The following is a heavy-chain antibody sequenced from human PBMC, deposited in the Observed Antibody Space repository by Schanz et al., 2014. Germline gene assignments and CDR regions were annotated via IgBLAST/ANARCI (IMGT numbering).Heavy chain of an antibody. V-gene: IGHV3-21*04. D-gene: IGHD3-16*01. CDR2: ISSSSSYI. CDR1: GFTFSSYG. J-gene: IGHJ5*01. CDR3: AKDLYNYGIFDS. Sequence: EVQLVESGGGLVKPGGSLRLSCAASGFTFSSYGMNWVRQAPGKGLEWVSYISSSSSYIYYADSMKGRFTISRDNAKNSLYLQMNSLRADDTAVYYCAKDLYNYGIFDSWGQGTLVTVSS.